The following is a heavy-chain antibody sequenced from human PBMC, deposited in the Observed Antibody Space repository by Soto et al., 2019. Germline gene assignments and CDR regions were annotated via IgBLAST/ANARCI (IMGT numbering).Heavy chain of an antibody. CDR3: AREARILRFLEWLSVGMDV. J-gene: IGHJ6*02. CDR2: IYSGGST. Sequence: EVQLVETGGGLIQPGGSLRLSCAASGFTVSSNYMSWVRQAPGKGLEWVSVIYSGGSTYYADSVKGRFTISRDNSKNTLYFQMNILRAEDTAVYYCAREARILRFLEWLSVGMDVWGQGTTVTVSS. V-gene: IGHV3-53*02. D-gene: IGHD3-3*01. CDR1: GFTVSSNY.